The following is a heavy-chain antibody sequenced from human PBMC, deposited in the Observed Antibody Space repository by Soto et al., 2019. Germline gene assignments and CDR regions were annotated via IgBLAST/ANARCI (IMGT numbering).Heavy chain of an antibody. Sequence: QEQLQQWGAGLLKPSETLSLTCAVYGGSFSGYYWSWIRQPPGKGLEWIGEVNHSGSTNYDPSLKSRVTISVDTSKNQFSLKLSSVTAADTAVYYCVRGYGRNFDYWGQGTLVTVSS. D-gene: IGHD3-10*01. J-gene: IGHJ4*02. CDR3: VRGYGRNFDY. CDR1: GGSFSGYY. V-gene: IGHV4-34*01. CDR2: VNHSGST.